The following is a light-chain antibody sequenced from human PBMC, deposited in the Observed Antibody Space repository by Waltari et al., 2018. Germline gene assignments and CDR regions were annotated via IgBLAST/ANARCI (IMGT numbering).Light chain of an antibody. CDR3: YSYAGSYTLYV. V-gene: IGLV2-11*01. CDR1: SSDIGGYNA. CDR2: AVN. Sequence: QSALTQPRSVSGSPGQSVTISCTGTSSDIGGYNAVAWYQKYPGKAPKLLIYAVNQRPSGVPDRFSGSKSGSTASLTISGLQAEDEADYYCYSYAGSYTLYVFGTGTEVTVL. J-gene: IGLJ1*01.